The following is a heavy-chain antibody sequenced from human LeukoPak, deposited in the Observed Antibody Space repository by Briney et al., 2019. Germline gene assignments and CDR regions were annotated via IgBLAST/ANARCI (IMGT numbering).Heavy chain of an antibody. Sequence: PSETLSLTCTVSGGSISSYYWSWIRQPAGKGLEWIGRIYTSGSTNYNPSLKSRVTMSVDTSKNQFSLKLSSVTAADTAVYYCARGLLTGTLYYYYMDVWGKGTTVTVSS. CDR3: ARGLLTGTLYYYYMDV. CDR1: GGSISSYY. CDR2: IYTSGST. D-gene: IGHD1-20*01. V-gene: IGHV4-4*07. J-gene: IGHJ6*03.